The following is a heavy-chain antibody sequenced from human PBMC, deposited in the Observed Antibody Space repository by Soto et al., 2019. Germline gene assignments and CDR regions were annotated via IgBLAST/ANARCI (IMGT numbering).Heavy chain of an antibody. J-gene: IGHJ6*02. Sequence: LSLTCTVSGGSISSGGYYWSWIRQHPGKGLEWIGYIYYSGSTYYNPSLKSRVTISVDTSKNQFSLKLSSVTAADTAVYYCARNEADTYGMDVWGQGTTVTVSS. CDR2: IYYSGST. D-gene: IGHD6-19*01. V-gene: IGHV4-31*03. CDR3: ARNEADTYGMDV. CDR1: GGSISSGGYY.